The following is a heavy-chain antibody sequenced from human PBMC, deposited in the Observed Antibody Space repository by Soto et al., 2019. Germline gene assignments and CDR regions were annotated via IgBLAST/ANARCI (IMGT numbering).Heavy chain of an antibody. J-gene: IGHJ6*02. CDR1: GGTFSSYA. Sequence: QVQLVQSGAEVKKPGSSVKVSCKASGGTFSSYAISWVRQAPGQGLEWMGGSIPISDTTNYAQKFQGRVTITADESTSTAYMELSSLRSEDTAVYYCARSQSSSTSFEIYYYYYYGIDVWGQGTTVTVSS. V-gene: IGHV1-69*01. CDR2: SIPISDTT. CDR3: ARSQSSSTSFEIYYYYYYGIDV. D-gene: IGHD2-2*01.